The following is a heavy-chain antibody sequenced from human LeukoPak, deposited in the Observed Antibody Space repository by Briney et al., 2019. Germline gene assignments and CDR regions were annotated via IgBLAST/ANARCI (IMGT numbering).Heavy chain of an antibody. Sequence: SETLSLTCTVSGVSISSGAYYWGWIRQPPEKGLEWIASISYSRTTYYNPSLKSRVTISLDTSKNQFSLNLSSVTAADTAVYYCARVSAKASYYYASGSYTPPDAFDVWGQGTMVTVSS. J-gene: IGHJ3*01. CDR1: GVSISSGAYY. CDR3: ARVSAKASYYYASGSYTPPDAFDV. V-gene: IGHV4-39*01. D-gene: IGHD3-10*01. CDR2: ISYSRTT.